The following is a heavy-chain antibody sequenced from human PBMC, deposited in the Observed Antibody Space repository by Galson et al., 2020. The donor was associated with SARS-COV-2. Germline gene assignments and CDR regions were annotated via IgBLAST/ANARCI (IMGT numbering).Heavy chain of an antibody. D-gene: IGHD3-10*01. CDR1: GGSISSGGYS. V-gene: IGHV4-30-2*01. CDR3: ARGNFGEFWVDAVDI. CDR2: IYGSGNT. J-gene: IGHJ3*02. Sequence: SEPLSPTCAASGGSISSGGYSWSWIRQPPGKGLEWIGYIYGSGNTHYNPSLKSRVTISADRSKNQFSLKLNSVTAADTAVYYCARGNFGEFWVDAVDIWGQGTTVTVSS.